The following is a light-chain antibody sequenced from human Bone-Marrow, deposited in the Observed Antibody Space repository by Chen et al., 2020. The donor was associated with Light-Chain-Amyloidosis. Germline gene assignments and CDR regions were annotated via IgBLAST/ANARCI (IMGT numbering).Light chain of an antibody. CDR3: QQYGTSPLT. CDR2: GSS. CDR1: QTISSNY. J-gene: IGKJ4*01. V-gene: IGKV3-20*01. Sequence: EIVLTQSPGTLSLSPGEGANLSCRASQTISSNYLTWYQQKFGQAPRLLIYGSSSRATGIPDRFTGSGSGTDFSLIINRLVPEDFAMYYCQQYGTSPLTFGGGTKVEIK.